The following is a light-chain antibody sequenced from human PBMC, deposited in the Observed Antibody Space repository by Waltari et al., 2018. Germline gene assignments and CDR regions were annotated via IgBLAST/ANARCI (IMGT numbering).Light chain of an antibody. CDR2: KTS. CDR3: QHYNSYSPWT. CDR1: QSISDW. J-gene: IGKJ1*01. Sequence: DIQITQSPSTLSAFVGDRVTITCRASQSISDWLAWYQQKPGKAPELLIYKTSTLESGVPSRFGGSGSGTEFTLTITSLQPDDFASYFCQHYNSYSPWTFGQGTKVETK. V-gene: IGKV1-5*03.